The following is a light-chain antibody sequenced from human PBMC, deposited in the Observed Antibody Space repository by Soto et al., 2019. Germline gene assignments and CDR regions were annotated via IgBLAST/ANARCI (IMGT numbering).Light chain of an antibody. J-gene: IGKJ1*01. V-gene: IGKV3-15*01. Sequence: EIVMTQSPATLSVSPGERATLSCRASQSVSSNLAWYQQKPGQAPRLLIYGASPRATGIPARFSGSGSGTEFTLTISSLQSEDFEVYYCQQYNNWWTFGQGTKVEIK. CDR3: QQYNNWWT. CDR2: GAS. CDR1: QSVSSN.